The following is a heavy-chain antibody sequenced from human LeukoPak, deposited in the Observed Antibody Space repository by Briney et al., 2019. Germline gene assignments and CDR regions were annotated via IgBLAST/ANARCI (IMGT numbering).Heavy chain of an antibody. D-gene: IGHD4-17*01. CDR2: FDPEDGET. CDR3: ATLHGDYNYYYYYMDV. V-gene: IGHV1-24*01. J-gene: IGHJ6*03. CDR1: GYTLTELS. Sequence: GASVKVSCKVSGYTLTELSMHWVRQAPGKGLEWMGGFDPEDGETIYAQKFQGRVTMTEDTSTDTAYMELSSLRSEDTAVYYCATLHGDYNYYYYYMDVWGKGTTVTISS.